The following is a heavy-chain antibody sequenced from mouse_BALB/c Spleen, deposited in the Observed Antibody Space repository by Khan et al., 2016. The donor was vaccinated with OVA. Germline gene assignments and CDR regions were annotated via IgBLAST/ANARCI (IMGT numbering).Heavy chain of an antibody. V-gene: IGHV2-4-1*01. CDR3: ARSTYSYDFTY. D-gene: IGHD2-12*01. CDR1: GFSLITYG. CDR2: IWSDGST. Sequence: QVQLKQSGPGLVQPSQSLSITCTVSGFSLITYGVHWVRQSPGKGLEWLGVIWSDGSTDYNAAFISRLIITKDNSKSQVFFKMNSLQADDTAIYYCARSTYSYDFTYWGRGTLVTVSA. J-gene: IGHJ3*01.